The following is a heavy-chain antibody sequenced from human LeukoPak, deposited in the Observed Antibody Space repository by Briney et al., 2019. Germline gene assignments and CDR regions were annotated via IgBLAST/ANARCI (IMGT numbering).Heavy chain of an antibody. J-gene: IGHJ4*02. D-gene: IGHD6-13*01. V-gene: IGHV3-7*01. CDR3: ARWTCSSSWWFVEN. Sequence: GGSLRLSCAASGFTFSSYWVTWVRQAPGKGLEWVANIKGDGSEKYYVDSVKGRFTISRDNAKDSLYLQMNSLRAEDTALYYCARWTCSSSWWFVENWGQGILVTVSS. CDR1: GFTFSSYW. CDR2: IKGDGSEK.